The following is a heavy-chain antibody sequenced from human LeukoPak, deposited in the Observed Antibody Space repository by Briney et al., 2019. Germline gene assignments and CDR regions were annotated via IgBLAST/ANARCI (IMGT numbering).Heavy chain of an antibody. J-gene: IGHJ6*03. CDR2: LSDSGGST. Sequence: GGSLRLSCAASGFTFSSHGMSWVRQAPGKGLEWVSALSDSGGSTFYADSVKGRFTISRDNSKNTLYLQMNRLRAEDTAVYYCTKGGAVSSKSITMIRSTRRYYYYMDVWGKGTTVTISS. D-gene: IGHD3-10*01. V-gene: IGHV3-23*01. CDR1: GFTFSSHG. CDR3: TKGGAVSSKSITMIRSTRRYYYYMDV.